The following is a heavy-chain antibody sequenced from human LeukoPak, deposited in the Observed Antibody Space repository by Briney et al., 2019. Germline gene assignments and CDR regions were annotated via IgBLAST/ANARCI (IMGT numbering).Heavy chain of an antibody. Sequence: ASVKVSCKASGYTFTSYGISWVRQAPGQGLEWMGWISAYNGNTNYAQKLQGRVTMTTDTSTSTAYMELRSLRSDDTAVYYCARDSAEYQLWSPAPFDYWGQGTLVTVSS. J-gene: IGHJ4*02. V-gene: IGHV1-18*01. D-gene: IGHD2-2*01. CDR1: GYTFTSYG. CDR2: ISAYNGNT. CDR3: ARDSAEYQLWSPAPFDY.